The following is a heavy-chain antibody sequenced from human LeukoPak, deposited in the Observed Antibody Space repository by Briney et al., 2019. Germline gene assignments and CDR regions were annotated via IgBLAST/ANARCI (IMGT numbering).Heavy chain of an antibody. V-gene: IGHV4-30-4*08. CDR2: IYYSGST. CDR3: ARVSRDGYQLPWLCDY. J-gene: IGHJ4*02. Sequence: TSQTLSLTCTVSGGSISSGDYYWSWIRQPPGKGLEWIGYIYYSGSTYYNPSLKSRVTISVDTSKNQFSLKLSSVTAAATAVYYCARVSRDGYQLPWLCDYWGQGTLVTVSS. CDR1: GGSISSGDYY. D-gene: IGHD2-2*01.